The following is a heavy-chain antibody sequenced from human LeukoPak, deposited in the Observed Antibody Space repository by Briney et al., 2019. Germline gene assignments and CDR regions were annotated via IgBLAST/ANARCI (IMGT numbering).Heavy chain of an antibody. V-gene: IGHV4-34*01. D-gene: IGHD3-9*01. CDR1: GGSFSGYY. CDR2: INHSGST. J-gene: IGHJ6*02. CDR3: ARGNLAGYYPRHYYYGMDV. Sequence: SETLSLTCAVYGGSFSGYYWSWIRQPPGKGLEWIGEINHSGSTNYNPSLKSRVTISVDTSKNQFSLKLSSVTAADTAVYYCARGNLAGYYPRHYYYGMDVWGQGTTVTVSS.